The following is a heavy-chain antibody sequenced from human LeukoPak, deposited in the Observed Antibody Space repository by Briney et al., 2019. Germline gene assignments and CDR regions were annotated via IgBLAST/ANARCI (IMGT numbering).Heavy chain of an antibody. CDR2: IYYSGST. J-gene: IGHJ6*03. CDR1: GGSISSGGYS. CDR3: ARVDETTVTTTPYYYYYYMDV. V-gene: IGHV4-30-4*07. D-gene: IGHD4-17*01. Sequence: SETLSLTCAVSGGSISSGGYSWSWIRQPPGKGLEWIGYIYYSGSTYYNPSLKSRVTISVDTSKNQFSLKLSSVTAADTAVYYCARVDETTVTTTPYYYYYYMDVWGKGTTVTVSS.